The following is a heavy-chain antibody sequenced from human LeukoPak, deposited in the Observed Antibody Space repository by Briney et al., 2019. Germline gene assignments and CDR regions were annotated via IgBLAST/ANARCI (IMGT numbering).Heavy chain of an antibody. CDR1: GFTFSDAW. CDR3: ARVGGGIFYDIRATHFDY. D-gene: IGHD3-9*01. V-gene: IGHV3-15*01. CDR2: IKTKTDGGAT. Sequence: PGGSLRLSCAASGFTFSDAWMNWVRQAPGKGLEWVGRIKTKTDGGATDYAAPVKGRFTISRDDSKNTLFLQMNSLRAEDTAVYYCARVGGGIFYDIRATHFDYWGQGTLVTVSS. J-gene: IGHJ4*02.